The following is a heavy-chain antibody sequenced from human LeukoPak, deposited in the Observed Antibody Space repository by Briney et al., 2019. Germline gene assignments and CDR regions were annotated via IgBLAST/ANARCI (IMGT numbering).Heavy chain of an antibody. V-gene: IGHV1-18*04. D-gene: IGHD5-18*01. CDR2: ISAYNGNT. J-gene: IGHJ4*02. CDR3: ARVDTAMVTNLFDY. CDR1: GYTFTSYG. Sequence: ASVKVSCKASGYTFTSYGISWVRQAPGQGLEGMGWISAYNGNTNYAQKLQGRVTMTTDTSTSTAYMELRSLRSDDTAVYYCARVDTAMVTNLFDYWGQGTLVTVSS.